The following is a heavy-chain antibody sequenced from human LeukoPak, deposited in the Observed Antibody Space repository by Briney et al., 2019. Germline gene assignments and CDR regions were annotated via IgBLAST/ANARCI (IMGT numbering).Heavy chain of an antibody. Sequence: GGSLRLSCAASGFTFSSYSMNWVRQAPGNGLEWVSSISSSSSYIYYADSVKGRFTISRDNAKNSLYLQMNSLRAEDTAVYYCARDYGAGDSGYYDSSGYYLRYFDYWGQGTLVTVSS. V-gene: IGHV3-21*01. D-gene: IGHD3-22*01. J-gene: IGHJ4*02. CDR1: GFTFSSYS. CDR3: ARDYGAGDSGYYDSSGYYLRYFDY. CDR2: ISSSSSYI.